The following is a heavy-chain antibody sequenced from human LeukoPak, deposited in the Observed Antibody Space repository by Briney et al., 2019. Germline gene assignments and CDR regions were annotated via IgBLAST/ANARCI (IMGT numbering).Heavy chain of an antibody. CDR2: IQFDGSNK. J-gene: IGHJ4*02. V-gene: IGHV3-30*02. CDR1: GFTFSNYG. Sequence: PGGSLRLSCAASGFTFSNYGMHWVRQAPGKGLEWLTFIQFDGSNKLYADSVKGRFTVSRDTSKNTVYLQMTSLRVEDTAVYYCAKENDFWSGPEGWGQGTLVTVSS. D-gene: IGHD3-3*01. CDR3: AKENDFWSGPEG.